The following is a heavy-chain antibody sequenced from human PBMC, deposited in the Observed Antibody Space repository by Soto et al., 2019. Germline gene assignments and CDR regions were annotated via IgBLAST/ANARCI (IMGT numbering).Heavy chain of an antibody. D-gene: IGHD2-2*01. V-gene: IGHV1-18*01. CDR1: GYTFTSYG. Sequence: QVQLVQSGAEVKKPGASVKVSCKASGYTFTSYGISWARQAPGQGLEWMGWISAYNGNTNHAQKRQCRVTMTTDEATSTAYMELRSLRSDDTAVYYWARQRSSSNDAFDIWGQGTMVTVSS. CDR2: ISAYNGNT. J-gene: IGHJ3*02. CDR3: ARQRSSSNDAFDI.